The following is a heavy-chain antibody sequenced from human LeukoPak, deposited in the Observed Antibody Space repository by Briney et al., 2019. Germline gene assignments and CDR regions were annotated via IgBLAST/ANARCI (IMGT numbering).Heavy chain of an antibody. CDR2: ISGSGAYT. CDR3: AKGRIGYYDSSGFDF. Sequence: PGGSLRLSCAASGFTFNSNAMSWVRQAPGKGLEWVSAISGSGAYTYYADSVKGRFTNSRDNSKNTLYLQVNRLRAEDTAVYYCAKGRIGYYDSSGFDFWGQGTLVTVSS. D-gene: IGHD3-22*01. V-gene: IGHV3-23*01. CDR1: GFTFNSNA. J-gene: IGHJ4*02.